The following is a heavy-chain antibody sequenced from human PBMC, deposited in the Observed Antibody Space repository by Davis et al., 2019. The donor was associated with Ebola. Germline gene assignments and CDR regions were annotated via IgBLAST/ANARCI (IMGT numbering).Heavy chain of an antibody. Sequence: GGSLRLSCAASGFSITTYPMNWVRQAPGKGLEWVSAISGSGASPYYADSVKGRFTISRDNPKNTLYLQMNSLRAEDTAVYYCAKGGSGWPSDYSYGLGVWGKGTTVTVSS. V-gene: IGHV3-23*01. CDR2: ISGSGASP. D-gene: IGHD6-19*01. CDR3: AKGGSGWPSDYSYGLGV. CDR1: GFSITTYP. J-gene: IGHJ6*04.